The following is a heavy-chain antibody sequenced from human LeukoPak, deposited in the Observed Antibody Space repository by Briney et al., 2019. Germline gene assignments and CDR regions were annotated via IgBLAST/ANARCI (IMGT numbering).Heavy chain of an antibody. CDR2: ISYDGSNK. CDR1: GFTFSSYG. D-gene: IGHD4-17*01. V-gene: IGHV3-30*18. Sequence: PGRSLRLSCVASGFTFSSYGMHWVRQAPGKGLEWVAVISYDGSNKYYADSVKGRFTISRDNSKNTLYLQMNSLRAEDTAVYYCAKDFYGAPYYYYMDVWGKGTTVTVSS. CDR3: AKDFYGAPYYYYMDV. J-gene: IGHJ6*03.